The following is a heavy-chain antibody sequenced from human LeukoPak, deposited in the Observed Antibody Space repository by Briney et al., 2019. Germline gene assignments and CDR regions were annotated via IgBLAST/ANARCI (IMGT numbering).Heavy chain of an antibody. CDR1: GGSFSGYY. CDR3: ARVTGDCSGGSCYPVY. CDR2: INHSGST. V-gene: IGHV4-34*01. D-gene: IGHD2-15*01. J-gene: IGHJ4*02. Sequence: SETLSLTCAVYGGSFSGYYWSWIRQPPGKGLEWSGEINHSGSTNCNPSLKSRVTISVDTSKNQFSLKLSSVTAADTAVYYCARVTGDCSGGSCYPVYWGQGTLVTVSS.